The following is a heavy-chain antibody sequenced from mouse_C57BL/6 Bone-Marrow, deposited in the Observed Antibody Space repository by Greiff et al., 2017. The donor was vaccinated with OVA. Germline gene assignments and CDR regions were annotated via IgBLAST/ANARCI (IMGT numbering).Heavy chain of an antibody. CDR3: ARRVYYCSSWYFDV. CDR1: GYTFTDYY. D-gene: IGHD1-1*01. CDR2: INPYNGGT. Sequence: EVQLQQSGPVLVKPGASVKMSCKASGYTFTDYYMNWVKQSHGKSLEWIGVINPYNGGTSYNQKFKGKATLTVDKSSSTAYMELNSLTSEDSAVYYCARRVYYCSSWYFDVWGTGTTVTVSS. J-gene: IGHJ1*03. V-gene: IGHV1-19*01.